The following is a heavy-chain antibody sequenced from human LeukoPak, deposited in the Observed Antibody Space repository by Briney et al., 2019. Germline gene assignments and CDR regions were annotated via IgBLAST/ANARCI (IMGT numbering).Heavy chain of an antibody. D-gene: IGHD4-17*01. Sequence: ASVKVSCKASGYTFVSYGISWVRQAPGQGLEWMGWISGYNGKTNYAQNLRDRVTMTTDTSTNIAYMELSSLRSDDTAMYYRAREVRPYGYYYFGMDVWGQGSTVTVSS. V-gene: IGHV1-18*01. CDR3: AREVRPYGYYYFGMDV. CDR1: GYTFVSYG. CDR2: ISGYNGKT. J-gene: IGHJ6*02.